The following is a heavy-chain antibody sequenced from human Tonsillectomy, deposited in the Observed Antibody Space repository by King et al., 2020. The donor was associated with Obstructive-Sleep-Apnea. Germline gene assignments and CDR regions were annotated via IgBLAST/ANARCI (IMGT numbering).Heavy chain of an antibody. Sequence: QLQESCPGLEKPSQTLSLTCSVSGGSMSSGDYYWSLVRQSPGKGQVCIGYIYYSGSTYYNPSLRGLVMISRDTAKNHFSLHLGSVTAADTGVYFCARGDCSDSTCYVGGEDCFDPWGQGTLVTVSS. CDR1: GGSMSSGDYY. V-gene: IGHV4-30-4*01. CDR2: IYYSGST. J-gene: IGHJ5*02. CDR3: ARGDCSDSTCYVGGEDCFDP. D-gene: IGHD2-2*01.